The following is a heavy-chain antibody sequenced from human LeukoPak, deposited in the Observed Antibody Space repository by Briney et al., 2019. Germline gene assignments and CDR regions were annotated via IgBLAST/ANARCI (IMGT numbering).Heavy chain of an antibody. Sequence: ASVKVSCKASGFTFTSSAVQWVRQARGQRLEWIGWIVVGSGNTNYAQKFQERVTITRDMSTSTAYMELSSLRSEDTAVYYCAAVNVEYSSHTTAYYFDYWGQGTLVTVSS. D-gene: IGHD6-6*01. J-gene: IGHJ4*02. CDR2: IVVGSGNT. CDR3: AAVNVEYSSHTTAYYFDY. V-gene: IGHV1-58*01. CDR1: GFTFTSSA.